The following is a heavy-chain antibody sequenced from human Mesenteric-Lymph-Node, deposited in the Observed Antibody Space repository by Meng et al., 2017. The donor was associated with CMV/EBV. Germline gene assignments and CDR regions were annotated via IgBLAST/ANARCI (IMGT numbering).Heavy chain of an antibody. CDR2: IWYDGSNK. Sequence: GESLKISCATSGFTFNTFSMIWVRQAPGKGLEWVAVIWYDGSNKYYADSVKGRFTISRDNSKNTLYLQMNSLRAEDTAVYYCAKDPHRRYSGSSYFDYWGQGTLVTVSS. V-gene: IGHV3-33*06. CDR3: AKDPHRRYSGSSYFDY. D-gene: IGHD1-26*01. J-gene: IGHJ4*02. CDR1: GFTFNTFS.